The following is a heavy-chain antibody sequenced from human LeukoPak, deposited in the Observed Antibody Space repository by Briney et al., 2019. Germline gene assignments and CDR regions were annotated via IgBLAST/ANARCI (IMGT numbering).Heavy chain of an antibody. V-gene: IGHV3-74*01. D-gene: IGHD6-13*01. Sequence: PGGSLRLSCAASGFTFSSHWMHWVRQAPGKGLVWVSRINSDGSSTSYADSVKGRFTISRDNAKNTLYLQMNSLRAEDTAMYYCARARYSSSWYDYYYGMDVWGQGTTVTVSS. CDR3: ARARYSSSWYDYYYGMDV. CDR1: GFTFSSHW. J-gene: IGHJ6*02. CDR2: INSDGSST.